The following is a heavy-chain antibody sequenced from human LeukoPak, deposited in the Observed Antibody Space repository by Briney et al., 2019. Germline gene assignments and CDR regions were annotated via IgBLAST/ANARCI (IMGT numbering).Heavy chain of an antibody. D-gene: IGHD3-22*01. J-gene: IGHJ4*02. V-gene: IGHV3-53*01. CDR3: ARRAGDYSHPYDY. Sequence: PGGSLRLSCAASGFTFSDYTMTWVRQAPGKGLEWVSFIYSGGNTYYADSVKGRFTISRDNSKNTVHLQMNSLRAEDTAMYYCARRAGDYSHPYDYWGQGTLVTVSS. CDR2: IYSGGNT. CDR1: GFTFSDYT.